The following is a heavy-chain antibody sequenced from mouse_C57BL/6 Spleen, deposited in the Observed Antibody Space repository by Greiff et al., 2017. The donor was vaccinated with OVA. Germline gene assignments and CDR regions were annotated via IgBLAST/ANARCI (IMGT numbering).Heavy chain of an antibody. Sequence: VQLKESGPGLVKPSQSLSLTCTVTGYSITSGYDWHWIRHFPGNKLEWMGYISYSGSTNYNPSLKSRISITHDTSKNHFFLKLNSVTTEDTATYYCARGGYYSNPWFAYWGQGTLVTVSA. CDR1: GYSITSGYD. J-gene: IGHJ3*01. V-gene: IGHV3-1*01. CDR3: ARGGYYSNPWFAY. CDR2: ISYSGST. D-gene: IGHD2-5*01.